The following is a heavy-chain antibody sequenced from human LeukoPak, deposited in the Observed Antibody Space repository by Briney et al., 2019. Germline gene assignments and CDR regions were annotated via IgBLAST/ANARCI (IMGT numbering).Heavy chain of an antibody. CDR3: ARVDPSRELDV. Sequence: GGSMRLSCAASGFTFSSHWMTWIRQAPGKGLEWVASIKKDVDEKYYVDSVKGRFTISRDNAKNSLYLHTNSLRVEDTAVYYCARVDPSRELDVWGQGTTVTVSS. V-gene: IGHV3-7*03. J-gene: IGHJ6*02. D-gene: IGHD3-10*01. CDR2: IKKDVDEK. CDR1: GFTFSSHW.